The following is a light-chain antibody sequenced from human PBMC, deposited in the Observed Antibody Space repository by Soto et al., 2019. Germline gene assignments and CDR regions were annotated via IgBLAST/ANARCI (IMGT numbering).Light chain of an antibody. CDR3: SSYTYTSTRVI. CDR1: SSDVGAHNY. V-gene: IGLV2-14*03. CDR2: DVS. Sequence: QSALTQPASVSGSPGQSIAISCTGISSDVGAHNYVSWYQQHPGKAPNLIIYDVSNLPSGVSTRFSGFKSGNTASLNISGLQSEDEAEYDCSSYTYTSTRVIFGGGIHLTVL. J-gene: IGLJ2*01.